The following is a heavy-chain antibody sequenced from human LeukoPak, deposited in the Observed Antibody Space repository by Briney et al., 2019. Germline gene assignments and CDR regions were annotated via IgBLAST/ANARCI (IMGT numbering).Heavy chain of an antibody. CDR3: ANPTHDYGDY. V-gene: IGHV3-30*02. CDR2: IRYDGSNT. Sequence: GGSLRLSCEASGFTFSSYGMHWVRQAPGKGLEWVAFIRYDGSNTYHADSVKGRFTISRDNSKDTLYLQMNSLRAEDTAVYYCANPTHDYGDYWGQGTLVTVSS. J-gene: IGHJ4*02. CDR1: GFTFSSYG.